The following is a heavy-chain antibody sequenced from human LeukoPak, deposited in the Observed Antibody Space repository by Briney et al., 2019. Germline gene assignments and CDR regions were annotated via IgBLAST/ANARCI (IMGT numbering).Heavy chain of an antibody. Sequence: SVKVSCKASGGTFSSYAISWVRQAPGQGLEWMGGIIPIFGTANYAQKFQGRVTITADESTSTAYMELSSLRSEDTAVYYCARGAAGAYYDFWSGSIFDYWGQGTLVTVSS. CDR2: IIPIFGTA. CDR1: GGTFSSYA. CDR3: ARGAAGAYYDFWSGSIFDY. V-gene: IGHV1-69*13. J-gene: IGHJ4*02. D-gene: IGHD3-3*01.